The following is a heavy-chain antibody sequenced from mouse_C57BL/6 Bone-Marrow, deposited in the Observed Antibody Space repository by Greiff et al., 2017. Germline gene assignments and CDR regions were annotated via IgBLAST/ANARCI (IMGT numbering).Heavy chain of an antibody. CDR3: AREGLLREGFAY. CDR2: ISDGGSYT. V-gene: IGHV5-4*01. Sequence: EVKLVESGGGLVKPGGSLKLSCAASGFTFSSYAMSWVRQTPEKRLEWVATISDGGSYTYYPDNVKGRFTISRDNAKNNLYLQMSHLKSEDTAMDYCAREGLLREGFAYWGQGTLVTVSA. J-gene: IGHJ3*01. CDR1: GFTFSSYA. D-gene: IGHD1-1*01.